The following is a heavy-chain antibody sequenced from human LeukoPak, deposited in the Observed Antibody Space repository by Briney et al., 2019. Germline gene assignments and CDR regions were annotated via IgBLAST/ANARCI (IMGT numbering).Heavy chain of an antibody. Sequence: GESLKISCKGSGYSFTSYWIGWVRQMPGKGLEWMGIIYPGDSDTRYSPSFQGQVTISADKSISTAYLQWSSLKASDTAIYYCARHPLYYGSGSYWGLDYWGQGTLVTVSS. D-gene: IGHD3-10*01. V-gene: IGHV5-51*01. J-gene: IGHJ4*02. CDR2: IYPGDSDT. CDR3: ARHPLYYGSGSYWGLDY. CDR1: GYSFTSYW.